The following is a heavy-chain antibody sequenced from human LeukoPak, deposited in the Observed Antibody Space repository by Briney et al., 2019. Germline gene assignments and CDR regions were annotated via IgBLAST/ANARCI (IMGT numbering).Heavy chain of an antibody. CDR1: GGSISSGGYS. J-gene: IGHJ4*02. CDR2: IYHSGNT. Sequence: SQTLSLTCAVSGGSISSGGYSWSWIRQPPGKGLEWIGCIYHSGNTYYNPSLKSRVTISVDRSKNQFSLKLSSVTAADTAVYYCARGLENYLFDYWGQGTLVTVSS. CDR3: ARGLENYLFDY. D-gene: IGHD1-7*01. V-gene: IGHV4-30-2*01.